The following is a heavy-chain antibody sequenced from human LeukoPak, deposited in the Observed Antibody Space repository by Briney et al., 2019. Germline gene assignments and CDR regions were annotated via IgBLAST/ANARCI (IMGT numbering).Heavy chain of an antibody. CDR2: ISAYNGNT. Sequence: ASXKVSCKASGYTFTSYGISWVRQAPGQGLEWMGWISAYNGNTNYAQKLQGRVTMTTDTSTSTAYMELRSLRSDDTAVYYCARDLRRDFWSGSFNFWGQGTLVTVSS. CDR1: GYTFTSYG. CDR3: ARDLRRDFWSGSFNF. D-gene: IGHD3-3*01. J-gene: IGHJ4*02. V-gene: IGHV1-18*01.